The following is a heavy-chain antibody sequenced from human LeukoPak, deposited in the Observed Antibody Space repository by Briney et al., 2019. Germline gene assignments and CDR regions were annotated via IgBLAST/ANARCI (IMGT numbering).Heavy chain of an antibody. CDR2: IKGDGIST. J-gene: IGHJ6*02. D-gene: IGHD3-9*01. Sequence: PGGSLRLSCAASGFDFSSNWMHWVRHAPGQGLVWVSRIKGDGISTNYADSVKGRFTISRDNSKNTLYLQMNSLRAEDTAVYYCAKEADYDILTGSTLSPFNPGLGMDVWGQGTTVTVSS. CDR3: AKEADYDILTGSTLSPFNPGLGMDV. V-gene: IGHV3-74*01. CDR1: GFDFSSNW.